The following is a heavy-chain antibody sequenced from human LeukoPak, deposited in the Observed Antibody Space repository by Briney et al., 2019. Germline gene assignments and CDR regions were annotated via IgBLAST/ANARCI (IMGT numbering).Heavy chain of an antibody. Sequence: GGSLRLSCAASGFTFSSYWMSWVRQAPGKGLEWVANIKQDGSEKYYVDSVKGRFTISRDNAKNSLYLQMNSLRAEDTAVYYCASEWCLSGYYFLYWGQGTLVTVSS. D-gene: IGHD3-9*01. V-gene: IGHV3-7*01. CDR3: ASEWCLSGYYFLY. J-gene: IGHJ4*02. CDR1: GFTFSSYW. CDR2: IKQDGSEK.